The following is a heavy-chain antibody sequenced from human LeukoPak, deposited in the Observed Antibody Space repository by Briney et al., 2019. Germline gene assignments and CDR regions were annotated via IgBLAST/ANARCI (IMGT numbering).Heavy chain of an antibody. Sequence: SQTLSLTCTVSGGSISSGDYYWSWIRQPPGKGLEWIGYIYYSGSTYYNPSPKSRVTISVDTSKNQFSLKLSSVTAADTAVYYCATSPPGDAFDIWGQGTMVTVSS. CDR3: ATSPPGDAFDI. J-gene: IGHJ3*02. V-gene: IGHV4-30-4*01. CDR2: IYYSGST. CDR1: GGSISSGDYY.